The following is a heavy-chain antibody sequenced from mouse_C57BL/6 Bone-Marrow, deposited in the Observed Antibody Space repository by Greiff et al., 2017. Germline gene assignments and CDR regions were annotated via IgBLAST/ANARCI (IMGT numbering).Heavy chain of an antibody. V-gene: IGHV1-64*01. CDR3: ARSYEYDDYTMDY. CDR1: GYTFTNYW. CDR2: MHPNGGSP. Sequence: QVQLQQPGAELVKPGASVKLSCKASGYTFTNYWMHWVKQRPGQGLEWIGMMHPNGGSPDYNEKFKSEATMSVDKSSRTAYMELSSLTSEDSAFYYCARSYEYDDYTMDYGGQGTSVTVSA. J-gene: IGHJ4*01. D-gene: IGHD2-4*01.